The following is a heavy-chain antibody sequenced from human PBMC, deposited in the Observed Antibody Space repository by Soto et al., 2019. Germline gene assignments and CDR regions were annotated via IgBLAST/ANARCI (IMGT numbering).Heavy chain of an antibody. CDR3: TRDASRASSDRGWFDP. V-gene: IGHV3-21*01. Sequence: GGSLRLSCAASGFTFRSFTMNWVRQAPGKGLEWVSTISSNSAYIYYTDALRGRFTISRDNAKNSLHLQMNSLRAEDTAVYYCTRDASRASSDRGWFDPWGPGTLVTVSS. CDR2: ISSNSAYI. D-gene: IGHD6-13*01. J-gene: IGHJ5*02. CDR1: GFTFRSFT.